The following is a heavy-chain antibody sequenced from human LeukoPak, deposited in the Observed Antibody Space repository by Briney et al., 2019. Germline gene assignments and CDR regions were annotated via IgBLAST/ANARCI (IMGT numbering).Heavy chain of an antibody. D-gene: IGHD3-22*01. V-gene: IGHV1-69*05. CDR2: IIPIFGTA. CDR3: ARGYYYDSSGYYYPPLNY. J-gene: IGHJ4*02. Sequence: GSSVKVSCKASGGTFSSYAISWVRQAPGQGLEWMGGIIPIFGTANYAQKFQGRVTITRDTSASTAYMELSSLRSEDTAVYYCARGYYYDSSGYYYPPLNYWGQGTLVTVSS. CDR1: GGTFSSYA.